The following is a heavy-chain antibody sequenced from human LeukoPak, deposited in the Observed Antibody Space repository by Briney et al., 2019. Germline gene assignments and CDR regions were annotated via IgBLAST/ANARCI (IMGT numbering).Heavy chain of an antibody. J-gene: IGHJ6*02. CDR2: IIPILGIA. V-gene: IGHV1-69*04. D-gene: IGHD6-19*01. CDR3: ARDTGYSSGWTSPWDYYYGMDV. Sequence: SVKVSCKASGGTFSSYAISWVRQAPGQGLEWMGRIIPILGIANYAQKFQGRVTITADKSTSTAYMELSSLRSEDTAVYYCARDTGYSSGWTSPWDYYYGMDVWGRGTTVTVSS. CDR1: GGTFSSYA.